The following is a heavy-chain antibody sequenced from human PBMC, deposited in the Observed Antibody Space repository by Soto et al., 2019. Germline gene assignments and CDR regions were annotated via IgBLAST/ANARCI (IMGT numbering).Heavy chain of an antibody. D-gene: IGHD6-19*01. CDR3: ARAVGDPLYYLDY. CDR1: SDSISSYY. Sequence: QVQLQESGPGLVRPSETLSLTCTVSSDSISSYYWIWIRQSPGKGLEWIGYTDYSGNTNYNPSPRSRVTLSGGTSKNHFSLRLSSVTAADTAGYYCARAVGDPLYYLDYWGQGTLVTVSS. J-gene: IGHJ4*02. CDR2: TDYSGNT. V-gene: IGHV4-59*08.